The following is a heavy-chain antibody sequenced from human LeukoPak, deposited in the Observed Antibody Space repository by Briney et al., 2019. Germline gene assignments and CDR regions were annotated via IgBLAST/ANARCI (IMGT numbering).Heavy chain of an antibody. CDR2: IKTSGST. V-gene: IGHV4-61*02. J-gene: IGHJ3*02. CDR1: GGSIRSGTDY. Sequence: SQTLSLTCTVSGGSIRSGTDYWSWIRQPAGKGLEWIGRIKTSGSTNYNPSLKSRVTMSVDTSKNQFSLKLSSVTAADTAIYYCARDEPDSSSWYGDAFDIWGQGTMVTVSS. D-gene: IGHD6-13*01. CDR3: ARDEPDSSSWYGDAFDI.